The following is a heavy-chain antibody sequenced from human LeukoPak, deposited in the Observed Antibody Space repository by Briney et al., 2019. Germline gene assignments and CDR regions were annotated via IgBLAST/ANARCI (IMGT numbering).Heavy chain of an antibody. CDR3: ARGTTSGSFDY. J-gene: IGHJ4*02. Sequence: PGGSLRLSCAASGFTFSSYWMSWVRQAPGKGLEWVANIKQDGSEKYYVDSVKGRFTISRDNAKNTLYLQMNSLRAEDTALYYCARGTTSGSFDYWGQGTLVTVSS. V-gene: IGHV3-7*01. CDR1: GFTFSSYW. D-gene: IGHD1-26*01. CDR2: IKQDGSEK.